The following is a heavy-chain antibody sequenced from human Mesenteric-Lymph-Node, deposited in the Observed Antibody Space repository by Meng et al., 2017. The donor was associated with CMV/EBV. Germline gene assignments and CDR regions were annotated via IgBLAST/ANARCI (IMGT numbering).Heavy chain of an antibody. CDR2: IYHSGRT. J-gene: IGHJ4*02. CDR3: ERGQEGATTLFDY. CDR1: GAGVTRDCFH. Sequence: SGAGVTRDCFHRHWSRQPAGKALDWREDIYHSGRTNYSSSLRSRVTISLDMSKNKSYMKLMDVTGEDRAHYYCERGQEGATTLFDYWGQGTLVTVSS. V-gene: IGHV4-61*01. D-gene: IGHD1-26*01.